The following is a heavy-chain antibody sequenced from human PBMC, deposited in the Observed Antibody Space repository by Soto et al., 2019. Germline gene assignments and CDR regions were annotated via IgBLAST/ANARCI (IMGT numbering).Heavy chain of an antibody. J-gene: IGHJ3*02. CDR3: ARDFYYDSSGYAAFDI. D-gene: IGHD3-22*01. V-gene: IGHV1-46*03. CDR1: GYTFTSYY. Sequence: ASVKVSCKASGYTFTSYYMHWVRQAPGQGLEWMGIINPSGGSTSYAQKFQGRVTMTRDTSTSTVYMELSSLRSEDTAVYYCARDFYYDSSGYAAFDIWGQGTMVTVSS. CDR2: INPSGGST.